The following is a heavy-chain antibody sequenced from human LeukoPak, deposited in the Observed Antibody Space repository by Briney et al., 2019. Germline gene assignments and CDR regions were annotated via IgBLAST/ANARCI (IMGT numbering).Heavy chain of an antibody. Sequence: SETLSLTCAVYGGSFSGYYWSWICQPPGKGLEWIGEINHSGSTNYNPSLKSRVTISVDTSKNQFSLKLSSVTAADTAVYYCARARMTTVRKNYGMDVWGKGTTVTVSS. J-gene: IGHJ6*04. V-gene: IGHV4-34*01. CDR1: GGSFSGYY. CDR2: INHSGST. D-gene: IGHD4-17*01. CDR3: ARARMTTVRKNYGMDV.